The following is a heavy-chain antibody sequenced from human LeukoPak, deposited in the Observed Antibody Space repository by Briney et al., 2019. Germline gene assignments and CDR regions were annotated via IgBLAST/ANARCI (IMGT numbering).Heavy chain of an antibody. V-gene: IGHV1-8*01. CDR1: GYTFTRYD. Sequence: ASVKVSCKASGYTFTRYDINWVRQVTGQGLEWMGWMNPNSGNTDYAQKFQGRVTMTRNTSISTAYMELSSLRSEDTAVYYCARGPSRDYGSGSSWFDPWGQGTLVTVSS. D-gene: IGHD3-10*01. CDR2: MNPNSGNT. CDR3: ARGPSRDYGSGSSWFDP. J-gene: IGHJ5*02.